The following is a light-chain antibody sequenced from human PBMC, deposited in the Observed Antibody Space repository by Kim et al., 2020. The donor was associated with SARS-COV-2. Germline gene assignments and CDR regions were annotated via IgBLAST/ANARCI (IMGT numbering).Light chain of an antibody. Sequence: EIVLTQSPATLSLFPGERATLSCRASQSVSRLLAWYQHKPGQAPRLFMYDAFNRATGIPARFSGSGSVTDFTLTISSLEPEDFAVYYCQQRINWPPGFGQGTKVEIK. J-gene: IGKJ1*01. CDR1: QSVSRL. CDR2: DAF. V-gene: IGKV3-11*01. CDR3: QQRINWPPG.